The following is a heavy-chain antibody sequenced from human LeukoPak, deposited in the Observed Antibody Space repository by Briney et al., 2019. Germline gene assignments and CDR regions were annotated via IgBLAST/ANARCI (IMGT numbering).Heavy chain of an antibody. J-gene: IGHJ6*03. CDR1: GGSISSYY. CDR2: IYYSGST. Sequence: SETLSLTCTVSGGSISSYYWSWIRQPPGKGLGWSGYIYYSGSTNYNPSLTSRVAISVDTSKNHFSLKLSSLTAADTAVYSCARNPSLYYDILPGPDSYYYYYMDVWGKGATVTVSS. V-gene: IGHV4-59*01. D-gene: IGHD3-9*01. CDR3: ARNPSLYYDILPGPDSYYYYYMDV.